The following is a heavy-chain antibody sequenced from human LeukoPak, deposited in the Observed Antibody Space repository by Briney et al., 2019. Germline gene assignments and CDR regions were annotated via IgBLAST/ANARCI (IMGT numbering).Heavy chain of an antibody. J-gene: IGHJ4*02. V-gene: IGHV1-18*01. D-gene: IGHD2-15*01. Sequence: ASVKVSCKASGYTFTSYGISWVRQAPGQGLEWMGWISAYNGNTNYAQKLQGRVTMTTDTSTSTAYMELRSLRSDDTAVYYCARAEGYCSGGSCYGFDYWGQGTLVTVSS. CDR2: ISAYNGNT. CDR1: GYTFTSYG. CDR3: ARAEGYCSGGSCYGFDY.